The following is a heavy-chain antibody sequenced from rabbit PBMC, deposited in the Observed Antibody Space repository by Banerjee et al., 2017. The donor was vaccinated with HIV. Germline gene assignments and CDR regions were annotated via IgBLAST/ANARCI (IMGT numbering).Heavy chain of an antibody. CDR3: ARDLAGVIGWNFNL. Sequence: QEQLEESGGDLVKPEGSLTLTCTASGFSFSSYYMCWVRQAPGKGLEWIACIDAGRSGSTYYASWAKGRFTISKTSWTTVTLQMTSLTAADTASYFCARDLAGVIGWNFNLWGQGTLVTVS. V-gene: IGHV1S45*01. D-gene: IGHD4-1*01. CDR2: IDAGRSGST. CDR1: GFSFSSYY. J-gene: IGHJ4*01.